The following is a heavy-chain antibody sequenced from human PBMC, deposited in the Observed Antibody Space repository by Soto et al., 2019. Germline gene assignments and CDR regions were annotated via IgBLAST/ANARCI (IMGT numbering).Heavy chain of an antibody. CDR3: ARSGGLDRDFNY. CDR1: GYTFTSYY. CDR2: IIPMFDTP. D-gene: IGHD2-15*01. V-gene: IGHV1-69*13. J-gene: IGHJ4*02. Sequence: GALVKVSCKASGYTFTSYYMHWVRQAPGQGLEWMGGIIPMFDTPIYAQKFQDRVTITADESTSTAYMQLSSLRSGDTAVYYCARSGGLDRDFNYWGQGSLVTVSS.